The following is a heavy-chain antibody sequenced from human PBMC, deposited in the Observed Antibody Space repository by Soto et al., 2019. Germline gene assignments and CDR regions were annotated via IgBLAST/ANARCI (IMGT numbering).Heavy chain of an antibody. V-gene: IGHV2-5*01. CDR1: GFSLNTGGVG. CDR2: IYWNDDQ. J-gene: IGHJ4*02. CDR3: AHRPSGWYLFDY. Sequence: SGPTLVNPTQTLTLTCTFSGFSLNTGGVGVGWIRQPPGKALEWLALIYWNDDQRYSPSLKSRLTITKDTSRNQVVLTMTNMDPVDTATYYCAHRPSGWYLFDYWGQGTLVTVSS. D-gene: IGHD6-19*01.